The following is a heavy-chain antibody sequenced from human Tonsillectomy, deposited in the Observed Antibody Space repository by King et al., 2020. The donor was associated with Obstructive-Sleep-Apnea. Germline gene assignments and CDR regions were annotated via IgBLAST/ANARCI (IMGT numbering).Heavy chain of an antibody. D-gene: IGHD6-19*01. CDR1: GFTFSSYG. CDR2: IWFDGSKE. V-gene: IGHV3-33*06. J-gene: IGHJ4*02. CDR3: AKGQYSSGWYGFDY. Sequence: VQLVESGGGGVQPGRSLRLSCAASGFTFSSYGMHWVRQAPGKGLEWVAVIWFDGSKEYYADFVKGRFTISRDNSKKTLYLQMNSLRDEDTAMYYCAKGQYSSGWYGFDYWGQGTLVTVSS.